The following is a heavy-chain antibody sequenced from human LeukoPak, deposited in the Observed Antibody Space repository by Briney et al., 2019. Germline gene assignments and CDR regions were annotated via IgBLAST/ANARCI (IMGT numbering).Heavy chain of an antibody. V-gene: IGHV3-7*01. D-gene: IGHD6-19*01. CDR2: IKQDGSEK. CDR3: AKDQEGYSSGWLHTGRVVFDY. Sequence: GGSLRLSCAASGFTFSSYWMSWVRQAPGKGLEWVANIKQDGSEKYYVDSVKGRFTISRDNSKNTLYLQMNSLRAEDTAVYYCAKDQEGYSSGWLHTGRVVFDYWGQGTLVTVSS. CDR1: GFTFSSYW. J-gene: IGHJ4*02.